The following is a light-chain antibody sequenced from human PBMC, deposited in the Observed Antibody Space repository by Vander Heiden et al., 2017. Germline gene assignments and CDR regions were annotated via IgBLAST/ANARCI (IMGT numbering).Light chain of an antibody. CDR3: QQYNNWPLT. CDR2: GAS. V-gene: IGKV3-15*01. Sequence: ERVLTQSPATLSVSQGERATLSCRASQSVSSNLAWYQQKPGQAPRLLIYGASTRATGVPARCRGSGSGTEFTLTISSLQSDDCAVYYWQQYNNWPLTFGGGTKVEIK. J-gene: IGKJ4*01. CDR1: QSVSSN.